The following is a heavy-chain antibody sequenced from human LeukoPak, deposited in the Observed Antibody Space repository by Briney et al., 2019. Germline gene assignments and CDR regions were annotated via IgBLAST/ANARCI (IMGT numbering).Heavy chain of an antibody. J-gene: IGHJ4*02. V-gene: IGHV4-39*01. CDR2: MYYSGTT. CDR1: NGSIFSHNSY. D-gene: IGHD1-1*01. Sequence: PSETLSLSCTVSNGSIFSHNSYWAWVRQPPGKGLEWIVSMYYSGTTYYNPSLQSRVTMSVDMAKNHFSLNMTSVSAADTAVYFCAKLVGTTGYFDLWGRGALVTVAS. CDR3: AKLVGTTGYFDL.